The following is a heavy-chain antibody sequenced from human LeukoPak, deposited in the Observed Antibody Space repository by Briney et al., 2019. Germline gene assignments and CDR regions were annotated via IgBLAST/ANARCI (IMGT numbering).Heavy chain of an antibody. CDR2: IRYDGSNK. V-gene: IGHV3-33*01. Sequence: GRSLRLSCAASGFTFSSYGMHWVRQAPGKGLEWVAVIRYDGSNKYYADSVKGRFTISRDNSKNTLYLQMNSLRAEDTAVYYCARDLGRGAIDYWGQGTLVTVSS. CDR1: GFTFSSYG. D-gene: IGHD1-26*01. CDR3: ARDLGRGAIDY. J-gene: IGHJ4*02.